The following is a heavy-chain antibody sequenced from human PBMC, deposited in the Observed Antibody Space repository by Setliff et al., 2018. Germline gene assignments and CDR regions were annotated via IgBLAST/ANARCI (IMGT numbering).Heavy chain of an antibody. J-gene: IGHJ5*02. CDR3: ARDTYIGDFWSGYYIQGRFDP. D-gene: IGHD3-3*01. CDR2: INAGNGNT. V-gene: IGHV1-3*01. CDR1: GYTFTNYA. Sequence: ASVKVSCKASGYTFTNYAIHWVRQAPGQRLDWMGWINAGNGNTKYSQKFQGRVTITRDTSASTAYMELSSLRSEDTAVYYCARDTYIGDFWSGYYIQGRFDPWGQGTLVTVSS.